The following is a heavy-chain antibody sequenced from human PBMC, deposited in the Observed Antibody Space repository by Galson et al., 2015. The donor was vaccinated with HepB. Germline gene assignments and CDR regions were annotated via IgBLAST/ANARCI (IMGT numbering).Heavy chain of an antibody. CDR3: ASTYYDILTGYPRAFDI. V-gene: IGHV5-10-1*01. D-gene: IGHD3-9*01. Sequence: QSGAEVKKPGESLRISCTGSGYSFTSYWISWVRQMPGKGLEWMGRIDPSDSYTNYSPSFQGHVTISADKSISTAYLQWSSLKASDTAMYYCASTYYDILTGYPRAFDIWGQGTMVTVSS. J-gene: IGHJ3*02. CDR2: IDPSDSYT. CDR1: GYSFTSYW.